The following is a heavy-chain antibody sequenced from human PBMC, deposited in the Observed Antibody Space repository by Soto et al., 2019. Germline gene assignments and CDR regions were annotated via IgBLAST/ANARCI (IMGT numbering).Heavy chain of an antibody. Sequence: QLHLQESGPGLVKTSETLSLTYSVSGYSVSSSDYYWAWIRQPPGKGLEWIGSMLYSGLTYYNQSLKSRVTLSVDTSKNQFCVRLNSVTASDTAVYYCAPLTVSLSGPYGIHVWGQGTTVTVSS. V-gene: IGHV4-39*01. D-gene: IGHD2-15*01. CDR2: MLYSGLT. J-gene: IGHJ6*02. CDR1: GYSVSSSDYY. CDR3: APLTVSLSGPYGIHV.